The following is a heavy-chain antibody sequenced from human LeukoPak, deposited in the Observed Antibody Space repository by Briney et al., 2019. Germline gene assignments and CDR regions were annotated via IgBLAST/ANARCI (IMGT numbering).Heavy chain of an antibody. Sequence: PSETLSLTCTVSGGSISSSYYSWIRQPAGKGLEWTGRIYISGSTNYNPSLKSRVTMSVDTSKNQFSLKLSSVTAADTAVYYCARDHLDGHFDYWGQGTLVTVSS. J-gene: IGHJ4*02. D-gene: IGHD5-24*01. CDR2: IYISGST. CDR3: ARDHLDGHFDY. V-gene: IGHV4-4*07. CDR1: GGSISSSY.